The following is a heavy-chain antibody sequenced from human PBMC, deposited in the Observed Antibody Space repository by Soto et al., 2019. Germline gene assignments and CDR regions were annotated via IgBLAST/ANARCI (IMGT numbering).Heavy chain of an antibody. D-gene: IGHD2-2*01. J-gene: IGHJ5*02. Sequence: SETLSLTCTVSGGSISSYYWNWIRQPPGKGLEWIGYTYYDGSTNYNPSLKSRVTISVDTSKNQFSLKLSSVTAADTAVYYCARYPDIVLVPAVHGFDPWGQGTLVTVSS. CDR1: GGSISSYY. CDR2: TYYDGST. V-gene: IGHV4-59*01. CDR3: ARYPDIVLVPAVHGFDP.